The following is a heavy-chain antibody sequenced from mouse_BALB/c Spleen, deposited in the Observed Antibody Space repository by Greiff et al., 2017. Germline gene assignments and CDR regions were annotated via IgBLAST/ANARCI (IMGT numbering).Heavy chain of an antibody. CDR2: ISSGSSTI. V-gene: IGHV5-17*02. Sequence: EVKLMESGGGLVQPGGSRKLSCAASGFTFSSFGMHWVRQAPEKGLEWVAYISSGSSTIYYADTVKGRFTISRDNPKNTLFLQMTSLRSEDTAMYYCAKPLYGSSYPFAYWGQGTLVTVSA. CDR1: GFTFSSFG. CDR3: AKPLYGSSYPFAY. J-gene: IGHJ3*01. D-gene: IGHD1-1*01.